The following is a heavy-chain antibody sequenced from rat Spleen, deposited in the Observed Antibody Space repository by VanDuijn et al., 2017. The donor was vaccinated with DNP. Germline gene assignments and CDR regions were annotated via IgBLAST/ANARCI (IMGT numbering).Heavy chain of an antibody. V-gene: IGHV3-3*01. CDR1: GYSITSSSR. CDR2: INSAGST. CDR3: ARWTMAFDY. J-gene: IGHJ2*01. D-gene: IGHD1-3*01. Sequence: EVQLQESGPGLVKPSQSLSLTCSVTGYSITSSSRWNWIRKFPGNKLDWMGYINSAGSTTYKPYLKSQISITRHTSKNQFFLHLKSVTTEDTATYYCARWTMAFDYWGQGVMVTVSS.